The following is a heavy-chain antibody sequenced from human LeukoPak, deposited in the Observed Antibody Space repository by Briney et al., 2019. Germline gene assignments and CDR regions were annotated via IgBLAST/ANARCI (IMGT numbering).Heavy chain of an antibody. Sequence: SLETLSLTCTVSGGSMSSYYWSWIRQPPGKGLQWIGYIYHSGSTNHNPSLKSRVTISLDWSKNQFTLKLKSVTAADTAVYYCARGARTRRRDNSGPFDIWGQGTKVTVSS. CDR2: IYHSGST. D-gene: IGHD3-22*01. CDR3: ARGARTRRRDNSGPFDI. J-gene: IGHJ3*02. V-gene: IGHV4-59*01. CDR1: GGSMSSYY.